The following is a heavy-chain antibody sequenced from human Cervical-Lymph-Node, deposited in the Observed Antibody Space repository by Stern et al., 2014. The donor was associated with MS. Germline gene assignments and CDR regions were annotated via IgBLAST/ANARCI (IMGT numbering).Heavy chain of an antibody. CDR1: GGSISSSSYY. CDR2: IYYSGST. D-gene: IGHD5-18*01. V-gene: IGHV4-39*01. CDR3: ARWDTATWWFDT. Sequence: QVQLQESGPGLVKPSETLSLTCTVSGGSISSSSYYWGWIRQPPGKGLEWLGSIYYSGSTYYNPSLKSRVTISVDTSKNQFSLKRSSVTAADTAVYYCARWDTATWWFDTWGQGTLVTVSS. J-gene: IGHJ5*02.